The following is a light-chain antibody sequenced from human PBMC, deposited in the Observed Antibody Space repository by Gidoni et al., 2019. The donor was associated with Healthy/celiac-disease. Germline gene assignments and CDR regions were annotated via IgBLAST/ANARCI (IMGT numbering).Light chain of an antibody. J-gene: IGLJ3*02. CDR3: AAWDDRLSGRV. Sequence: QSVLTQPPSASGTPAQRVTISCSGSISNIGSNYVYWYQQLPGTAPKLLIYRNTQRPSGVPDRFSGSKSGTSASLAISGLRFEDEADYYCAAWDDRLSGRVFGGGTKLTVL. V-gene: IGLV1-47*01. CDR1: ISNIGSNY. CDR2: RNT.